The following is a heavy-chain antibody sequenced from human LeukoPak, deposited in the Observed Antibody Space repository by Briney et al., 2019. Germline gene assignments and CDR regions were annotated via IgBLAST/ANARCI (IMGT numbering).Heavy chain of an antibody. J-gene: IGHJ4*02. Sequence: SETLSLTCAVSGGSISSSNWWSWVRQPPGKGLEWSGEIYHSGSTNCKPSLRSRVTISVETSNKQCSLKRSSVTAADTAVYYCARGEEYGSGTVHFDYWGQGTLITVSS. CDR1: GGSISSSNW. V-gene: IGHV4-4*02. D-gene: IGHD3-10*01. CDR2: IYHSGST. CDR3: ARGEEYGSGTVHFDY.